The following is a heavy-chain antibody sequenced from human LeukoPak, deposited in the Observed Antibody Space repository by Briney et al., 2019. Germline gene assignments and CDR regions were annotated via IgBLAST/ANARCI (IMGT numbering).Heavy chain of an antibody. D-gene: IGHD3-22*01. CDR3: ARDSVSSYYYDSSPLSY. V-gene: IGHV4-59*06. CDR2: IYYSGST. J-gene: IGHJ4*02. Sequence: SETLSLTCTVSGGSISSYYWSWIRQHPGKGLEWIGYIYYSGSTYYNPSLKSRVTISVDTSKNQFSLKLSSVTAADTAVYYCARDSVSSYYYDSSPLSYWGQGTLVTVSS. CDR1: GGSISSYY.